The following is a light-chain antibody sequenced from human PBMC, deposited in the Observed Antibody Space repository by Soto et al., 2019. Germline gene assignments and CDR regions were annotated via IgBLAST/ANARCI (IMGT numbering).Light chain of an antibody. CDR1: QSVSSSY. CDR3: QQRSNWST. J-gene: IGKJ3*01. Sequence: EIVLTQSPGTLSLSPGERATLSCRASQSVSSSYLAWYQQKPGQAPRLLIYGASSRATGIPARFSGSGSGTDFTLTISSLEPEDFAVYYCQQRSNWSTFGPGTKGD. V-gene: IGKV3D-20*02. CDR2: GAS.